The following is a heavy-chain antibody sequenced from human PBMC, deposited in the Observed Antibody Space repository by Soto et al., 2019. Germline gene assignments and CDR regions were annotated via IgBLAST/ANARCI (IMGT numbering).Heavy chain of an antibody. CDR3: ARGARIRFLEWLLTHGPFDI. D-gene: IGHD3-3*01. CDR1: GGSFSDYS. J-gene: IGHJ3*02. CDR2: ITHNGST. V-gene: IGHV4-34*01. Sequence: SETLSLTCAVYGGSFSDYSWNWIRQPPGKGLEWIGEITHNGSTNYIPSLKSRVTISVATSKNQFSLNLSSVTAADTAVYYCARGARIRFLEWLLTHGPFDIWGQGTMVTVSS.